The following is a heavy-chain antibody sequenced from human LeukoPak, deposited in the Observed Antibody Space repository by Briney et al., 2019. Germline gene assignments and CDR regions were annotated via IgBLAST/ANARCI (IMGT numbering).Heavy chain of an antibody. CDR3: TKDALISYRGAWSQSDY. CDR2: ITGTGGST. CDR1: GFTFSDYY. V-gene: IGHV3-23*01. J-gene: IGHJ4*02. D-gene: IGHD2-2*01. Sequence: PGGSLRLSCAASGFTFSDYYMSWIRQAPGKGLEWVSGITGTGGSTYYADSVKGRFTISRDNSKNTLYLQMNRLRAEDTAIYYCTKDALISYRGAWSQSDYWGQGTLVTVSS.